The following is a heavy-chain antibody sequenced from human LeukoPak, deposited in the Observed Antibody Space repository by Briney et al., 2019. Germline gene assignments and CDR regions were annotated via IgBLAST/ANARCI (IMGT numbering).Heavy chain of an antibody. CDR3: ARRLEVGYCSSTSCYRNYYGMDV. CDR1: GFTFSDYY. J-gene: IGHJ6*02. Sequence: GGSLRLSCAASGFTFSDYYMSWIRQAPGKGPEWVSYISSSGSTIYYADSVKGRFTISRDNAKNSLYLQMNSLRAEDTAVYYCARRLEVGYCSSTSCYRNYYGMDVWGQGTTVTVSS. D-gene: IGHD2-2*02. CDR2: ISSSGSTI. V-gene: IGHV3-11*01.